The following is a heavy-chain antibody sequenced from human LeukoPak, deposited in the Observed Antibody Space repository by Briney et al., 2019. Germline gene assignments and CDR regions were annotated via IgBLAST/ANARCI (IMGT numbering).Heavy chain of an antibody. CDR2: ISSSSSYI. CDR1: GFTFSSYS. CDR3: ASAVGSGAIFDY. V-gene: IGHV3-21*01. Sequence: GGSLRLSCAASGFTFSSYSMNWVRQAPGKGLEWVSSISSSSSYIYYADSVKGRFTISRDNAKNSLYLQMNSLRAEDTAVYYCASAVGSGAIFDYWGQGTLVTVSS. D-gene: IGHD2-15*01. J-gene: IGHJ4*02.